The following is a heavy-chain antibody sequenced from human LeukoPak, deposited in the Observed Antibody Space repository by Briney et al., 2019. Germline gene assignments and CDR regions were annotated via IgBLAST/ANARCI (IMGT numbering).Heavy chain of an antibody. CDR1: GYTFTSYG. Sequence: GASVKVSCKASGYTFTSYGISWVRQAPGQGLEWMGWISAYNGNTNYAQKFQGRVTITADESTSTAYMELSSLRSEDTAVYYCARVGIAAAGRYYYYYYMDVWGKGTTVTVSS. J-gene: IGHJ6*03. D-gene: IGHD6-13*01. CDR2: ISAYNGNT. CDR3: ARVGIAAAGRYYYYYYMDV. V-gene: IGHV1-18*01.